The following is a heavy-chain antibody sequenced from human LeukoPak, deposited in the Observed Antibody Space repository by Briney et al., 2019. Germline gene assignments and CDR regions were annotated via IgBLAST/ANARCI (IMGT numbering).Heavy chain of an antibody. CDR2: IYYSGST. D-gene: IGHD3-22*01. V-gene: IGHV4-39*01. J-gene: IGHJ4*02. CDR1: GGSISTNNYY. Sequence: SETLSLTCTVSGGSISTNNYYWGWIRQPPGKGLEWIGSIYYSGSTYYNPSLKSRVTISVDTSKNQFSLKLSSVTAADTAVYYCARHYYDSSGYYPTWEKRGPYYFDYWGQGTLVTVSS. CDR3: ARHYYDSSGYYPTWEKRGPYYFDY.